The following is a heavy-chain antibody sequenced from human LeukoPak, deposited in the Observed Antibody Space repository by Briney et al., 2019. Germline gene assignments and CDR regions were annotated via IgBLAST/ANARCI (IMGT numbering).Heavy chain of an antibody. CDR2: IIPLLGIA. D-gene: IGHD2-2*01. CDR1: AGTFSSSA. J-gene: IGHJ4*01. CDR3: ARDRDIVVVPAAVKFDY. V-gene: IGHV1-69*04. Sequence: SVKVSSKASAGTFSSSAISWLRQAPGQGPEWMGRIIPLLGIANYAQKYQGRLTITAHKSTSTAYMELSSLRSEDTAVYYCARDRDIVVVPAAVKFDYWGQGTPVTVSS.